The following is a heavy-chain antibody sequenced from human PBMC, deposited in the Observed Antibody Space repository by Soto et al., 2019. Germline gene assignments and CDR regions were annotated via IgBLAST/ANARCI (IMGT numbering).Heavy chain of an antibody. Sequence: PSETLSLTCTVSGGSISSSSYYWGWIRQPPGKGLEWIGSIYYSGSTYYNPSLKSRVTISVDTSKNQFSLKLSSVTAADTAVYYCATVMAMTLFDPWGQGTLVTVSS. CDR1: GGSISSSSYY. D-gene: IGHD4-17*01. J-gene: IGHJ5*02. CDR2: IYYSGST. V-gene: IGHV4-39*01. CDR3: ATVMAMTLFDP.